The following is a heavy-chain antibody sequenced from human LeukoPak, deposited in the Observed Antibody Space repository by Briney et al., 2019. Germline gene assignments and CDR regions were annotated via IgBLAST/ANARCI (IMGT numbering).Heavy chain of an antibody. Sequence: SETLSLTCTVSGYSLSSGYYWGWIRQPPGKGLERIGSIYHSGSTYYNPSLKSRVTISVDTSKNQFSLKLSSVTAADTAVYYCASRSSGYPYWGQGTLVTVSS. CDR3: ASRSSGYPY. CDR1: GYSLSSGYY. CDR2: IYHSGST. D-gene: IGHD3-22*01. J-gene: IGHJ4*02. V-gene: IGHV4-38-2*02.